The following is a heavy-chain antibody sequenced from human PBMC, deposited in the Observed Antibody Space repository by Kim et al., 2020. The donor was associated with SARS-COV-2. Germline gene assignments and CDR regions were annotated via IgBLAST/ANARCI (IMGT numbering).Heavy chain of an antibody. V-gene: IGHV3-30-3*01. CDR3: ARNGGGKNYWYFDL. Sequence: GGSLRLSCAASGFTFSNYAMHWVRQAPGKGLEWVTVISYDGSSKYYADSVKGRFTFSRDNSKNTLYLQMNSLRAEDTAVYYCARNGGGKNYWYFDLWGRGTLVTVSS. CDR2: ISYDGSSK. J-gene: IGHJ2*01. D-gene: IGHD3-16*01. CDR1: GFTFSNYA.